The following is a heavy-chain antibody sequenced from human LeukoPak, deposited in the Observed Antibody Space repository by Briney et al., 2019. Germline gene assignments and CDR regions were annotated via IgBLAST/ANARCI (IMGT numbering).Heavy chain of an antibody. CDR3: ASDNSAAAAKYYFDY. CDR1: GYTFTGYY. D-gene: IGHD6-13*01. Sequence: ASVKVSCKASGYTFTGYYMHWVRQAPGQGLEWMGWINPNSGGTNYAQKFQGRVTMTRDTSISTAYMELSRLRSDDTAVYYCASDNSAAAAKYYFDYWGQGTLVTGSS. J-gene: IGHJ4*02. V-gene: IGHV1-2*02. CDR2: INPNSGGT.